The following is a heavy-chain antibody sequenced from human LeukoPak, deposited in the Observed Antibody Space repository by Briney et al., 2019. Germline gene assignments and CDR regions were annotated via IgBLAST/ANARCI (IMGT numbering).Heavy chain of an antibody. CDR2: ITGSGDST. CDR1: GFTFSNYA. D-gene: IGHD5-18*01. Sequence: PGGSLGLSCAASGFTFSNYAMSWVRQAPGKGLEWVSAITGSGDSTYYADSVKGRFTISRDTSKNTLYLQMNSLRAEDTAVYYCAKSKVGSYGSKFDSWGQGTLVTVSS. J-gene: IGHJ4*02. CDR3: AKSKVGSYGSKFDS. V-gene: IGHV3-23*01.